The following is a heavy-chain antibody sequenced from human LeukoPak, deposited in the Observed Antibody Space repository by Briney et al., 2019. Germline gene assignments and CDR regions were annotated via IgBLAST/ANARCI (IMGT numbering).Heavy chain of an antibody. Sequence: SETLSLTCTVSGGSISSYYWGWIRQPPGKGLEWIGYIYHSGSTYYNPSLKSRVTISVDRSKNQFSLKLSSVTAADTAVYYCARVSSSWVDDWGQGTMVTVSS. CDR3: ARVSSSWVDD. V-gene: IGHV4-59*12. CDR1: GGSISSYY. J-gene: IGHJ3*01. CDR2: IYHSGST. D-gene: IGHD6-13*01.